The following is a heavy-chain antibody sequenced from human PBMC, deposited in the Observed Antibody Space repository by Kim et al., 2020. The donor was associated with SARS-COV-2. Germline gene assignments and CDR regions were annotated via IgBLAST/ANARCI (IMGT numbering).Heavy chain of an antibody. V-gene: IGHV1-3*04. D-gene: IGHD3-3*01. CDR2: IITDNGNT. J-gene: IGHJ4*02. Sequence: ASVKVSCKASGYTFSTYDIHWMRQAPGQRLEWMGWIITDNGNTKYSQNFQGRVTITRDTSASTTYMELSSLRYEDTAVYYCARAFKSGPTFWGQGTLATVSS. CDR1: GYTFSTYD. CDR3: ARAFKSGPTF.